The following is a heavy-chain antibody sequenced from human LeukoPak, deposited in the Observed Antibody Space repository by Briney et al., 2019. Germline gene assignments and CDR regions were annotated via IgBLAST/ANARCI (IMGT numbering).Heavy chain of an antibody. CDR3: ARAGTAMAPHGVSVY. V-gene: IGHV1-69*13. CDR1: GGTFSSYA. D-gene: IGHD5-18*01. J-gene: IGHJ4*02. Sequence: GASVKVSCKASGGTFSSYAISWVRQAPGQGLEWMGGIIPIFGTANYAQKFQGRVTITADESTSTAYMELSSLRSEDTAVYYCARAGTAMAPHGVSVYWGQGTLVTVS. CDR2: IIPIFGTA.